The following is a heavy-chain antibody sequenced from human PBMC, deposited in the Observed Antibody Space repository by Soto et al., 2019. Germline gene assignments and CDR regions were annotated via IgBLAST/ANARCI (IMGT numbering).Heavy chain of an antibody. J-gene: IGHJ4*02. Sequence: QVQLQESGPGLVKPSQTMSLTCTVSGGSISSGNYYWSWIRQHPERGLEWIGYIYYSGSAYYNPSLKRRVTISVDTSKNQSSLRLSSVTAADTAIYYCARDVIGGVARPGDYWGQGTLVTVSS. V-gene: IGHV4-31*03. CDR2: IYYSGSA. D-gene: IGHD6-6*01. CDR3: ARDVIGGVARPGDY. CDR1: GGSISSGNYY.